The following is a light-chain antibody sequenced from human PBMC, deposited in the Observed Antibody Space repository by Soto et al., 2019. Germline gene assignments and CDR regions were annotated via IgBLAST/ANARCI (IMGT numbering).Light chain of an antibody. CDR3: QQRSNWPWT. J-gene: IGKJ4*01. CDR1: QSVSSY. V-gene: IGKV3-11*01. CDR2: DTS. Sequence: EIALTQSPATLSLSPGERATLSCRASQSVSSYLAWYQQKPGQAPRLLIYDTSNRATGIPARFSGSGSGTDFALTISRLEPEDFAVYYCQQRSNWPWTFGGGTKVEIK.